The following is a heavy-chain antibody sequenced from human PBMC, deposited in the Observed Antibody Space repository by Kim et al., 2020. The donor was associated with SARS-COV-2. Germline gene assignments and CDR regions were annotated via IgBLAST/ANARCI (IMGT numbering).Heavy chain of an antibody. CDR1: GYTFTSYA. Sequence: ASVKVSCKASGYTFTSYAMHWVRQAPGQRLEWMGWINAGNGNTKYSQKFQGRVTITRDTSASTAYMELSSLRSEDTAVYYCVYCSSTSSMTGYLYWGQGTLVTVSS. J-gene: IGHJ4*02. CDR2: INAGNGNT. CDR3: VYCSSTSSMTGYLY. D-gene: IGHD2-2*01. V-gene: IGHV1-3*01.